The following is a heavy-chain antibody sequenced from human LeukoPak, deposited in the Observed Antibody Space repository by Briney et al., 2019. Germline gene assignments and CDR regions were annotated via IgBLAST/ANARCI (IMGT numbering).Heavy chain of an antibody. CDR2: IYYSGST. D-gene: IGHD2-2*01. CDR3: ARHFHGGVVPAAFDY. CDR1: GGTISSGGYY. J-gene: IGHJ4*02. V-gene: IGHV4-31*03. Sequence: SQTLSLTCTVSGGTISSGGYYWSWIRQHPGKGLEWIGYIYYSGSTYYNPSLKSRVTISVDTSKNQFSLKLSSVTAADTAVYYCARHFHGGVVPAAFDYWGQGTLVTVSS.